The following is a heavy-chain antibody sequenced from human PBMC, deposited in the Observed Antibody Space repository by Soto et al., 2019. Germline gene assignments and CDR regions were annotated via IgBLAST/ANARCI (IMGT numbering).Heavy chain of an antibody. CDR3: ARSETDYSTFDY. V-gene: IGHV1-3*01. CDR1: GYTFTSYY. CDR2: IDASNGNT. J-gene: IGHJ4*02. Sequence: ASVKVSCKASGYTFTSYYMHWVRQAPGQRLEWIGKIDASNGNTKYSQKFQGRVTITRDTSASAAYMELSTLGSEDTSIYYCARSETDYSTFDYWGQGTLVTVSS. D-gene: IGHD3-9*01.